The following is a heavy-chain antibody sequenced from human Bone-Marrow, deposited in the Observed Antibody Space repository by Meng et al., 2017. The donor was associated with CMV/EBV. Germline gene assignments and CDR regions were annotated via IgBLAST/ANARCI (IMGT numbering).Heavy chain of an antibody. V-gene: IGHV1-18*01. CDR2: ISAYNGNT. J-gene: IGHJ5*02. CDR1: YG. CDR3: ARVFYDFWSGYYIRPGNWFDP. Sequence: YGISWVRQAPGQGLEWMGWISAYNGNTNYAQKLQGRVTMTTDTSTSTAYMELRSLRSDDTAVYYCARVFYDFWSGYYIRPGNWFDPWGQGTLVTVSS. D-gene: IGHD3-3*01.